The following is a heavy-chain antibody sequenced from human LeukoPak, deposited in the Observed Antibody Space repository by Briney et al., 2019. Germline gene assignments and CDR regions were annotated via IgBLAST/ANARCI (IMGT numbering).Heavy chain of an antibody. CDR1: GFTFSSYE. J-gene: IGHJ3*02. V-gene: IGHV3-48*03. CDR2: ISRSGSTI. CDR3: ARGSRFGVVGRDAFDI. D-gene: IGHD3-3*01. Sequence: GGSLRLSCAASGFTFSSYEMNWVRQAPGKGLEWVSYISRSGSTIYYAHSVKGRFTISRDNAKNSLYLQVNSLRAEDTAVYYCARGSRFGVVGRDAFDIWGQGTVVTVSS.